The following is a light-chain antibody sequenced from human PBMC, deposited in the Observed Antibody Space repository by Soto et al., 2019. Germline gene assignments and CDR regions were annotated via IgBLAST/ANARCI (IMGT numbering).Light chain of an antibody. CDR1: QSISSW. J-gene: IGKJ1*01. V-gene: IGKV1-5*03. CDR2: KAS. Sequence: DIQLTQVVSAPSAKVGDRVTITCRASQSISSWLAWYQQKPGKAPKLLIYKASSLESGVPSRFSGSGSGTEFTLTISSLQPDDFATYYCQQYNSYSTTFGQGTKVDIK. CDR3: QQYNSYSTT.